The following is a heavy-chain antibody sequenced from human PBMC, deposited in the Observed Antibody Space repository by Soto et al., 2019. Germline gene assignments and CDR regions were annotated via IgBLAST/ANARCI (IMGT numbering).Heavy chain of an antibody. D-gene: IGHD2-8*01. CDR3: VRGYCTTTPCSGDFQH. CDR1: GYKFTTYF. V-gene: IGHV1-46*01. J-gene: IGHJ1*01. Sequence: SAQVSFKESGYKFTTYFIHWVRQAPGQGLEWMGMIHPSGDTGYGQKFRGRVTMTIDTSTTTAYMELRNLTSEDTAIYFSVRGYCTTTPCSGDFQHWGQGTLVTVSS. CDR2: IHPSGDT.